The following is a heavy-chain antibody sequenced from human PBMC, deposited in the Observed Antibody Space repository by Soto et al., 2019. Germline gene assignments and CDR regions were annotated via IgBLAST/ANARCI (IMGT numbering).Heavy chain of an antibody. CDR3: ARDDSGYGDYFDY. D-gene: IGHD5-12*01. CDR2: IYYSGST. Sequence: WETLSLTCTVSGGSISSYYWSWIRQPPGKGLEWIGYIYYSGSTNYNPSLKSRVTISVDTSKNQFSLKLSSVTAADTAVYYCARDDSGYGDYFDYWGQGTLVTV. J-gene: IGHJ4*02. CDR1: GGSISSYY. V-gene: IGHV4-59*01.